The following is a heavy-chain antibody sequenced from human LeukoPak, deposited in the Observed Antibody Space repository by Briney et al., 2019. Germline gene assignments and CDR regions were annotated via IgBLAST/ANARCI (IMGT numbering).Heavy chain of an antibody. CDR3: ARDPMVRGVIIYFDY. CDR2: ISSGNSNI. V-gene: IGHV3-48*01. J-gene: IGHJ4*02. D-gene: IGHD3-10*01. Sequence: GGSLRLSCAASGLTFSSYTMNWVRQTPGKALEWVSYISSGNSNIYYADSVKGRFTISRDNAKNSLYLQMNSLRAEDTAVYYCARDPMVRGVIIYFDYWGQGTLVTVSS. CDR1: GLTFSSYT.